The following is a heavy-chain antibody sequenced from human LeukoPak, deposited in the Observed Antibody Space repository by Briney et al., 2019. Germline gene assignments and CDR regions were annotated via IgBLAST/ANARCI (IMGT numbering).Heavy chain of an antibody. CDR3: ARVSITMIVVGDY. J-gene: IGHJ4*02. Sequence: GGSLRVSCAAPGFTFSSYSLNWVRQAPGKGLEWVSYISSSSSTIYYADSVKGRFTISRDNAKNSLYLQMNSLRDENTAVYYCARVSITMIVVGDYWGQGTLVTVSS. D-gene: IGHD3-22*01. CDR1: GFTFSSYS. V-gene: IGHV3-48*02. CDR2: ISSSSSTI.